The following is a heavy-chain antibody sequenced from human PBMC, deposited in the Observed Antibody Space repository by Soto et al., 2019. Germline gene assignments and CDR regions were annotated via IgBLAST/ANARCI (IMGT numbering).Heavy chain of an antibody. CDR2: INPSGGST. Sequence: ASVKVSCKASGYTFTSYYMHWVRQAPGQGLEWMGIINPSGGSTSYAQKFQGRVTMTRDTSTSTVYMELSSLRSEDTAVYYCASHNDDYYDSSGYVIDYWGQGTLVTVSS. V-gene: IGHV1-46*01. CDR3: ASHNDDYYDSSGYVIDY. D-gene: IGHD3-22*01. J-gene: IGHJ4*02. CDR1: GYTFTSYY.